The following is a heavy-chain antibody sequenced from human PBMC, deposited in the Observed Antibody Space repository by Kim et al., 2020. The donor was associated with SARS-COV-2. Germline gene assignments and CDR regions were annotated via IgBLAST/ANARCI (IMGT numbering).Heavy chain of an antibody. Sequence: NFNSGDTNYAQKCQGRVTMTRDTSISSAYMELSRLRSDDTAVYYCARGIDRWGQGTLVTVTS. CDR3: ARGIDR. D-gene: IGHD3-3*02. J-gene: IGHJ5*02. CDR2: NFNSGDT. V-gene: IGHV1-2*02.